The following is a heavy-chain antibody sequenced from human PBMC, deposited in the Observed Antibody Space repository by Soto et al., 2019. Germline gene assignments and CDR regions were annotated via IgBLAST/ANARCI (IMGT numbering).Heavy chain of an antibody. V-gene: IGHV3-30-3*01. D-gene: IGHD6-13*01. CDR1: GFTFSSYA. CDR2: ISHDKTNK. CDR3: ATSAANSIATATTGNAY. Sequence: QVQLVESGGGVVQPGRSLRLSCVASGFTFSSYAMHWVRQAPGRGLEWVAIISHDKTNKYYADSVKGRFTISRDNSKNTLYLQMNSLRADDTAVYYCATSAANSIATATTGNAYWGQGTLVTVSS. J-gene: IGHJ4*02.